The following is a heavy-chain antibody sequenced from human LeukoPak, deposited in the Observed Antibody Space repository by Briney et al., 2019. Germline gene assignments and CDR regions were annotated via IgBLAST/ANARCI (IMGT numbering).Heavy chain of an antibody. D-gene: IGHD3-10*01. Sequence: GGSLRLSCAASGFTFSSYAMHWVRQAPGKGLEWVAVISYDGSNKFYADSVKGRFTISRDNSKDTVYLQMNSLRDEDTAVYYCARAYYSTEREFDYWGQGTLVTVSS. CDR3: ARAYYSTEREFDY. CDR1: GFTFSSYA. CDR2: ISYDGSNK. V-gene: IGHV3-30-3*01. J-gene: IGHJ4*02.